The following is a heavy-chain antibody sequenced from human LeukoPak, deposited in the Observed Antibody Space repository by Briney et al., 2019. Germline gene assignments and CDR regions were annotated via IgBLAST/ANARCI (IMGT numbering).Heavy chain of an antibody. CDR2: ISSSSSYI. J-gene: IGHJ4*02. D-gene: IGHD4/OR15-4a*01. CDR1: GFTFSSYS. V-gene: IGHV3-21*01. CDR3: ARGGRGASFDY. Sequence: GGSLRLSCAASGFTFSSYSMNWVRQAPGKGLEWVSSISSSSSYINYADSVKGRFTISRDNAKNSLYLQMNSLRAEDTAVYYCARGGRGASFDYWGQGTLVTVSS.